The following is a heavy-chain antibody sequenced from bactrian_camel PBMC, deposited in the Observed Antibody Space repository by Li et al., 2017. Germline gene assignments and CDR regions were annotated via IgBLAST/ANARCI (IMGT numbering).Heavy chain of an antibody. CDR2: INSGGGST. J-gene: IGHJ6*01. Sequence: VQLVESGGGLVQPGGSLRLSCAASGFTFSSYDMSWVRQAPGKGLEWVSAINSGGGSTYYADSVKGRFTISRDNAKNTLYLQMNSLKTEDTAVYYCATDHERVRSPFYPWKEVVAGTLADFGYWGQGTQVTVS. CDR1: GFTFSSYD. V-gene: IGHV3S40*01. CDR3: ATDHERVRSPFYPWKEVVAGTLADFGY. D-gene: IGHD6*01.